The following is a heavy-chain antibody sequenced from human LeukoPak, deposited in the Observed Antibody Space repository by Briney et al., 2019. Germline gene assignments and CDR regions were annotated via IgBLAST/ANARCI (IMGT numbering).Heavy chain of an antibody. V-gene: IGHV5-51*01. CDR1: GYSLSGYW. D-gene: IGHD3-16*02. CDR2: IYPDDSDT. Sequence: GESLNISCKGSGYSLSGYWIAWVRQMPGKGLQWMGIIYPDDSDTRYSPSFQGQVTISADKSINTAYLQWSSLKASDTAMYHCARLSQDFDYWGQGTLVTVSS. CDR3: ARLSQDFDY. J-gene: IGHJ4*02.